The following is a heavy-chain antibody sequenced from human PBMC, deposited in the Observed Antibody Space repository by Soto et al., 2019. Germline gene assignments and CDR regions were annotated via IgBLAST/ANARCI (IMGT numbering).Heavy chain of an antibody. D-gene: IGHD3-3*01. CDR2: IYYSGST. V-gene: IGHV4-31*03. J-gene: IGHJ5*02. CDR1: GGSISSGGYY. Sequence: QVQLHESGPGLVKPSQTLSLTCTVSGGSISSGGYYWIWIRQHPGKGLEWIGYIYYSGSTYYNPSIKSRVTISVDTSKNQFSLKLSSVAAADTAVYYCARAIFGVVNNWFDPWGQGTLVTVAS. CDR3: ARAIFGVVNNWFDP.